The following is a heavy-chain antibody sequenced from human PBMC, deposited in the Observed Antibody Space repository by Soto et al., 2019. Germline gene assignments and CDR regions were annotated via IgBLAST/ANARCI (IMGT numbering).Heavy chain of an antibody. CDR2: INHSGST. Sequence: SETLSLTCAVLGGSFSGSYLTWVRQPPGKGLEWIGEINHSGSTNYNPSLKSRVTISVDTSKNQFSLKLSSVTAADTAVYYCATRGYYGSGSYYHFDYWGQGTLVTVSS. V-gene: IGHV4-34*01. D-gene: IGHD3-10*01. CDR1: GGSFSGSY. J-gene: IGHJ4*02. CDR3: ATRGYYGSGSYYHFDY.